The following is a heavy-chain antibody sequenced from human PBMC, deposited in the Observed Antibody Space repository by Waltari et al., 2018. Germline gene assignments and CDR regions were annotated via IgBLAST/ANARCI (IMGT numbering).Heavy chain of an antibody. J-gene: IGHJ3*02. CDR1: GFTFSRNY. Sequence: EVQLVETGGGLIQPGGSLRLSCAASGFTFSRNYMRWFRRAPGKGLEWFSVIESGGSKSYAGSVKGRFTSYRDNSKNTLYLQMNSRRAEDTAVYYCARWSREYGIDAFDIWGQGTMVTVSS. D-gene: IGHD2-15*01. CDR3: ARWSREYGIDAFDI. V-gene: IGHV3-53*02. CDR2: IESGGSK.